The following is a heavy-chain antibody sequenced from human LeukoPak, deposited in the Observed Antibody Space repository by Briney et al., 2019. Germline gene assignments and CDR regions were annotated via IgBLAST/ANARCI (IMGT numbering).Heavy chain of an antibody. CDR2: INPNSGGT. Sequence: ASVKVSCKASGYTFTGYYMHWVRQAPGQGLEWMGWINPNSGGTNYAQKFQGRVTMTRDTSISTAYMELSRLRSDDTAVYYCARVGYGDYEVAFDYWGQGTLVTVSS. D-gene: IGHD4-17*01. CDR1: GYTFTGYY. V-gene: IGHV1-2*02. J-gene: IGHJ4*02. CDR3: ARVGYGDYEVAFDY.